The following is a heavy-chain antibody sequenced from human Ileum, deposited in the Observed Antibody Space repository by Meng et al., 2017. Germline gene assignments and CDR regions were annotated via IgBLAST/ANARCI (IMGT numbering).Heavy chain of an antibody. Sequence: ASVKVSCKASGYTFTSYYVHWVRQAPGQGLEWMGIINPSGGTTTYAQKFQGRVTMTRDTSTSTVYMELSSLRSGDAAVYYCARGGFITRHNAADYWGQGTLVTVSS. CDR1: GYTFTSYY. J-gene: IGHJ4*02. D-gene: IGHD3-10*01. CDR2: INPSGGTT. CDR3: ARGGFITRHNAADY. V-gene: IGHV1-46*01.